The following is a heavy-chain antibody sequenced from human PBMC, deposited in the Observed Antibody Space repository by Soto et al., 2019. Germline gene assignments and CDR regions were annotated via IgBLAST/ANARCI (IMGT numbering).Heavy chain of an antibody. CDR3: AREAIYDKKNNVY. Sequence: PGGSLRLSCAASGFTFSSYAMHWVRQAPGKGLEWVAVISYDGSNKYYADSVKGRFTISRDNSKNTLYLQMNSLRAEDTAVYYCAREAIYDKKNNVYWGQGTLVTVSS. D-gene: IGHD3-22*01. CDR1: GFTFSSYA. CDR2: ISYDGSNK. J-gene: IGHJ4*02. V-gene: IGHV3-30-3*01.